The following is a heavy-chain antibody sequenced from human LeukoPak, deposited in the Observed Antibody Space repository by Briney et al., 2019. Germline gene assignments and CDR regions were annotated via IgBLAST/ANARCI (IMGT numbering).Heavy chain of an antibody. D-gene: IGHD3-22*01. J-gene: IGHJ4*02. V-gene: IGHV3-48*04. Sequence: GGSLRLSCAASGFTFSSYAMSWVRQAPGKGLEWVSYISSSRSIIYYADSVKGRFTISRDNANNSLYLQMNSLRAEDTAVYYCARGRIVAGVRYWGQGTLVTVSS. CDR1: GFTFSSYA. CDR3: ARGRIVAGVRY. CDR2: ISSSRSII.